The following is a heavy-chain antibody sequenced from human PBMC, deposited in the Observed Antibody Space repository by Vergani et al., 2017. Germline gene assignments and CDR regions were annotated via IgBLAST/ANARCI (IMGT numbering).Heavy chain of an antibody. CDR1: GFTFSSYA. D-gene: IGHD2-15*01. V-gene: IGHV3-30-3*01. CDR3: VKGIVVVVAAIMDY. Sequence: QVQLVESGGGVVQPGRSLRLSCAASGFTFSSYAMHWVRQAPGKGLEWVAVISYDGSNKYYADSVKGRFTISRDNSKNTLYLQMNSLRAEDTAVYYCVKGIVVVVAAIMDYWGQGTLVTVSS. CDR2: ISYDGSNK. J-gene: IGHJ4*02.